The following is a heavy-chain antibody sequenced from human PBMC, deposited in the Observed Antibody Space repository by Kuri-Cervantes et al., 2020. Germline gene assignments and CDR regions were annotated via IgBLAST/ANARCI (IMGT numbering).Heavy chain of an antibody. CDR1: GFTFSSYA. Sequence: PGGSLRLSCAASGFTFSSYAMHWVRQAPGKGLEYVSAISSNGGSTYYANSVKGRFTISRDNSKNTLYLQMGSLRAEDMAVYYCARGRWIQLWARKYYFDYWGQGILVTVSS. D-gene: IGHD5-18*01. V-gene: IGHV3-64*01. CDR3: ARGRWIQLWARKYYFDY. J-gene: IGHJ4*02. CDR2: ISSNGGST.